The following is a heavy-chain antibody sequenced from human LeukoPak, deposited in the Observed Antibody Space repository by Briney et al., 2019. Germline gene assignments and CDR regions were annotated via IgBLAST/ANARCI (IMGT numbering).Heavy chain of an antibody. V-gene: IGHV3-23*01. CDR3: AKGSSSSEWFDY. D-gene: IGHD6-6*01. CDR2: ISGSGGST. Sequence: GGSLRLSCAASGFAFSSYAMSWVRQAPGKGLEWVSAISGSGGSTYYADSVKGRFTISRDNSKNTLYLQMNSLRAEDTAVYYCAKGSSSSEWFDYWGQGTLVTVSS. CDR1: GFAFSSYA. J-gene: IGHJ4*02.